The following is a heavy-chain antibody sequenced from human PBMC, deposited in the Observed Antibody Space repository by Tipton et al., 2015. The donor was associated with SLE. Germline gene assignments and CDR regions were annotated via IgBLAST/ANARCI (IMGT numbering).Heavy chain of an antibody. D-gene: IGHD6-13*01. CDR1: GFTFSDYY. Sequence: SLRLSCAASGFTFSDYYMSWIRQAPGKGLEWVSYISSSSSYTNYADSVKGRFTISRDNAKNSLYLQMNSLRAEDTAVYYCARGLYSSSWPYYYYMDVWGKGTTVTVSS. J-gene: IGHJ6*03. CDR3: ARGLYSSSWPYYYYMDV. V-gene: IGHV3-11*05. CDR2: ISSSSSYT.